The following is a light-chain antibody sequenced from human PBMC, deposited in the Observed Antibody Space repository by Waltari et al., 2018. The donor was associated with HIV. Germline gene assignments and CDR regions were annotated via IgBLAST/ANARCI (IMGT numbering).Light chain of an antibody. CDR2: RNN. V-gene: IGLV10-54*04. CDR3: SAWDSSLNGWV. Sequence: QAGLTQPPSVSKDLRQTATLTCTGNSNNVGNQGAAWLQQRQGHPPKALSFRNNRRPSGISERFSASRSGNTASLTITGLQPEDEADYYCSAWDSSLNGWVFGGGTKLTVV. J-gene: IGLJ3*02. CDR1: SNNVGNQG.